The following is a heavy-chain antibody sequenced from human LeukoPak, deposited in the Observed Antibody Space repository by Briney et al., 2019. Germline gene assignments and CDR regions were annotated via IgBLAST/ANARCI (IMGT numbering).Heavy chain of an antibody. CDR3: ARDQAYYGGDHDAFDI. D-gene: IGHD4-23*01. CDR1: GFTFSSYS. Sequence: GGSLRLSCAASGFTFSSYSMNWVRQAPGKGLEWVSYISSSSSTIYYADSVKGRFTISRDNAKNSLYLQMNSLRAEDTAVYYCARDQAYYGGDHDAFDIWGQGTMVTVSS. V-gene: IGHV3-48*01. CDR2: ISSSSSTI. J-gene: IGHJ3*02.